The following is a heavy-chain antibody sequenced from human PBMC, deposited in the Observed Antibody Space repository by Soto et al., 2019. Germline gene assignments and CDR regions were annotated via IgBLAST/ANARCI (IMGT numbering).Heavy chain of an antibody. Sequence: QVQLVQSGAEVKKPGSSVKVSCKASGGTFSSYAISWVRQAPGQGLEWMGGIIPIFGTANYAQKFQGRVTITADESTSTAYMERSSLRSEDTAVYYCAREAYCGGDCSSYYYYGMDVWGQGTTVTVSS. CDR2: IIPIFGTA. J-gene: IGHJ6*02. D-gene: IGHD2-21*02. CDR1: GGTFSSYA. V-gene: IGHV1-69*01. CDR3: AREAYCGGDCSSYYYYGMDV.